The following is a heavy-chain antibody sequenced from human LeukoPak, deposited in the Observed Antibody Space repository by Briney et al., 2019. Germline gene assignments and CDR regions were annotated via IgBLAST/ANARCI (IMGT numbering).Heavy chain of an antibody. CDR3: ATDLRGSYSSLGY. V-gene: IGHV1-24*01. D-gene: IGHD1-26*01. CDR2: FDPEDGET. J-gene: IGHJ4*02. Sequence: ASVKVSCKVSGYTLTDLSMHWVRQAPGKGPEWMGGFDPEDGETIYAQKFQGRVTMTEDTSTDTAYMELISLRSEDTAEYYCATDLRGSYSSLGYWGQGTLVTVSS. CDR1: GYTLTDLS.